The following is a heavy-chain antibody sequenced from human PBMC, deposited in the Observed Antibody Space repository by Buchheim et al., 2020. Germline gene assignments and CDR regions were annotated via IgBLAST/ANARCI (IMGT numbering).Heavy chain of an antibody. Sequence: QVQLVESGGGVVQPGRSLRLSCAASGFTFSSYGMHWVRQAPGKGLEWVAVIWYDGSNKYYADSVKGRFHISRDNSKKTLYLQMNSLRAEDTAVYYCARDGVAVAGSGYFDYWGQGTL. CDR1: GFTFSSYG. CDR3: ARDGVAVAGSGYFDY. D-gene: IGHD6-19*01. J-gene: IGHJ4*02. V-gene: IGHV3-33*01. CDR2: IWYDGSNK.